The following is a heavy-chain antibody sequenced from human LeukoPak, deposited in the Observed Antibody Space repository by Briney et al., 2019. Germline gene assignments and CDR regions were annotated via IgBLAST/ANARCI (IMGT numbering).Heavy chain of an antibody. CDR2: LGSSGGDS. V-gene: IGHV3-23*01. CDR3: ARVYLSGWYLSGAFDI. Sequence: PGGSLRLSCAASGFTFSNSAMSWVRRAPGKGLEWVSALGSSGGDSYYADSVKGRFTISRDNAKNSLYLQMNSLRAEDTAVYYCARVYLSGWYLSGAFDIWGQGTMVTVSS. CDR1: GFTFSNSA. J-gene: IGHJ3*02. D-gene: IGHD6-19*01.